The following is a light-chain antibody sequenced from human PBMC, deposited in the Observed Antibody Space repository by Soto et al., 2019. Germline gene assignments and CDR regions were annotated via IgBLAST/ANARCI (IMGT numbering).Light chain of an antibody. CDR3: QHYFNWPGT. CDR1: ESVSSY. J-gene: IGKJ2*02. CDR2: DAS. Sequence: ERVMTQSPATLSVSPGERVTLSCRASESVSSYLAWYQQRPGQAPRLLIYDASTRATGIPVRFSGSGSGTEFTLTISSLQSEDFAVYYCQHYFNWPGTFGQGTKLEIK. V-gene: IGKV3-15*01.